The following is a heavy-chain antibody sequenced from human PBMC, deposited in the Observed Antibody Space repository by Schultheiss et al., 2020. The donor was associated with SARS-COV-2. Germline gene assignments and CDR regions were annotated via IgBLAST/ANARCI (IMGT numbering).Heavy chain of an antibody. J-gene: IGHJ4*02. D-gene: IGHD2-2*01. CDR3: ASYCSSTSCYDSFDY. CDR2: IYYSGST. V-gene: IGHV4-30-4*08. Sequence: SETLSLTCTVSGGSISSGGYYWSWIRQPPGKGLEWIGYIYYSGSTYYNPSLKSRVTMSVDKSKNQFSLKLSSVTAADTAVYYCASYCSSTSCYDSFDYWGQGTLVTVSS. CDR1: GGSISSGGYY.